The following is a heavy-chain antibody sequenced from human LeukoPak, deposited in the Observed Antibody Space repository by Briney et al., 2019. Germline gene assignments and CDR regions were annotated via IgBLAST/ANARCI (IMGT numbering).Heavy chain of an antibody. CDR1: GFTFSSYA. Sequence: PGGSLRLSCAASGFTFSSYAMSWVRQAPGKGLEWVSAISGSGGSTYYADSVEGRFTISRDNSKNTLYLQMNSLRAEDTAVYYCASTYDYGEDYYYYGMDVWGQGTTVTVSS. CDR3: ASTYDYGEDYYYYGMDV. D-gene: IGHD4-17*01. V-gene: IGHV3-23*01. J-gene: IGHJ6*02. CDR2: ISGSGGST.